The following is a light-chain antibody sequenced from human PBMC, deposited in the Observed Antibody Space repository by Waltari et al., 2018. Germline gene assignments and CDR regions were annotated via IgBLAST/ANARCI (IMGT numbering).Light chain of an antibody. V-gene: IGKV3-20*01. Sequence: VLTQSPGTLSLSPGERATLSCRASQSISTSYLGWYQQKPGQAPRLLIYDASTSATGIPDRFSGSGSGTDFTRTINRLEPEDFAVYYCHQYGLTFGGGTKVEIK. J-gene: IGKJ4*01. CDR1: QSISTSY. CDR2: DAS. CDR3: HQYGLT.